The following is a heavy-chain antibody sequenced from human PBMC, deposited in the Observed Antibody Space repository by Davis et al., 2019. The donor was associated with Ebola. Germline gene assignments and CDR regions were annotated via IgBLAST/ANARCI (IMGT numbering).Heavy chain of an antibody. CDR3: ARVKRNWNRLSLFDY. V-gene: IGHV4-31*03. D-gene: IGHD1-1*01. J-gene: IGHJ4*02. CDR1: GGSISSGGYY. Sequence: PSETLSLTCTVSGGSISSGGYYWSWIRQHPGKGLEWIGYIYYSGSTYYNPSLKSRVTISVDTSKNQFSLKLSSVTAADTAVYYCARVKRNWNRLSLFDYWGQGTLVTVSS. CDR2: IYYSGST.